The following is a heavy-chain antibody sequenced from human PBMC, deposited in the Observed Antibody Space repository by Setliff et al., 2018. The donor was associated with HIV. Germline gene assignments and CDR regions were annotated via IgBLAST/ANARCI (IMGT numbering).Heavy chain of an antibody. CDR2: LSGSGGST. CDR3: AKVFAYGIDGFDI. CDR1: ELTFSNYA. D-gene: IGHD3-16*01. J-gene: IGHJ3*02. Sequence: GGSLRLSCAASELTFSNYAMTWVRQAPGKGLGWVSSLSGSGGSTYYADSVKGRFTISKDNSRDTLYLQMSSLREEDTAVYYCAKVFAYGIDGFDIWGQGTMVT. V-gene: IGHV3-23*01.